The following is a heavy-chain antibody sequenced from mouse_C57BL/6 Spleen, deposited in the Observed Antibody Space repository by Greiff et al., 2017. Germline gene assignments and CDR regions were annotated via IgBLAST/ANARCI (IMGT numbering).Heavy chain of an antibody. V-gene: IGHV1-52*01. D-gene: IGHD1-1*01. CDR3: ARCDGSSFDY. J-gene: IGHJ2*01. Sequence: VQLQQPGAELVRPGSSVKLSCKASGYTFTSYWMHWVKQRPIQGLEWIGNIDPSDSETHYNQKFKDKATLTVDESSSTAYMQLSSLTSEDSAVCYCARCDGSSFDYWGQGTTRTVSS. CDR1: GYTFTSYW. CDR2: IDPSDSET.